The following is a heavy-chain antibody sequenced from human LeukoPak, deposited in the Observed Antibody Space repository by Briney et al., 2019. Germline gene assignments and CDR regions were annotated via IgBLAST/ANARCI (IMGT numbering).Heavy chain of an antibody. CDR2: ISGSGGST. V-gene: IGHV3-23*01. CDR3: AKGPYWPHDI. CDR1: GFTVSSNY. J-gene: IGHJ3*02. D-gene: IGHD2-15*01. Sequence: PGGSLRLSCAASGFTVSSNYMSWVRQAPGKGLEWVSAISGSGGSTYYADSVKGRFTISRDNSKNTLYLQMNSLRAEDTAVYYCAKGPYWPHDIWGQGTMVTVSS.